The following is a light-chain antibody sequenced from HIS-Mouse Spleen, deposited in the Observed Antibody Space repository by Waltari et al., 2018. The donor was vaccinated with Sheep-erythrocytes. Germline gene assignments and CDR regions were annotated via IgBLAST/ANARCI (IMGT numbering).Light chain of an antibody. J-gene: IGLJ1*01. CDR1: SSDVGGYNY. Sequence: QSALTQPRSVSGSPGQSVTISCTGTSSDVGGYNYVSWYQQHPGKAPKLMLYDVSKRPSGCPDRFSGSKSGNTASLTISGLQAEDEADYYCCSYAGSYNHVFATGTKVTVL. CDR2: DVS. V-gene: IGLV2-11*01. CDR3: CSYAGSYNHV.